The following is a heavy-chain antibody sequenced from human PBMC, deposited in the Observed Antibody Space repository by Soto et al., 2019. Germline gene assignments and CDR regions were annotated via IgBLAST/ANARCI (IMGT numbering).Heavy chain of an antibody. D-gene: IGHD2-2*01. J-gene: IGHJ3*01. CDR1: GFTLDDYA. Sequence: GGSLRLSCVASGFTLDDYAMHWVRQAPGKGLEWVSGISFNSGSIGYAESVKGRFTISRDNARNSLYLQMNSLRAEDTALYYCARDIEENQVLYDPLDSWGQGTMVTVSS. CDR3: ARDIEENQVLYDPLDS. CDR2: ISFNSGSI. V-gene: IGHV3-9*01.